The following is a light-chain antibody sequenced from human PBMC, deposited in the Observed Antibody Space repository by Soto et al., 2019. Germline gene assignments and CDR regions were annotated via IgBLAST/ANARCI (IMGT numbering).Light chain of an antibody. CDR1: QIISTF. J-gene: IGKJ1*01. CDR3: QQSYSTPWT. V-gene: IGKV1-39*01. CDR2: AAS. Sequence: DIQMTQSPSSLSASVGARVTITGRASQIISTFLNWYQEKPGKAPKILSYAASTLHRGVPSRFSGSGSGTDFTLTISSLQPEDFETYYCQQSYSTPWTFGQGTKVDIK.